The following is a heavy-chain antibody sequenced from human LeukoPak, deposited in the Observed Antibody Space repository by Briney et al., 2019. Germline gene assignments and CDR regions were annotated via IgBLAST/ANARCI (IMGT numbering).Heavy chain of an antibody. CDR2: IYYSGST. CDR3: ARGGWELRGAWFNP. J-gene: IGHJ5*02. V-gene: IGHV4-59*01. D-gene: IGHD1-26*01. CDR1: GASISSYY. Sequence: SETLSLTCTVSGASISSYYWSWIRQPPGKGLEWIGYIYYSGSTNYNPSLKSRVTISVDTSKNQFSLKLSSVTAADTAVYYCARGGWELRGAWFNPWGQGTLVTVSS.